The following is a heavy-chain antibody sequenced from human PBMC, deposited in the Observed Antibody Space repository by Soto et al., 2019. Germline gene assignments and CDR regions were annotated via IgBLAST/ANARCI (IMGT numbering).Heavy chain of an antibody. CDR3: ARGGSESDY. Sequence: EVKLVESGGGLVQPGGSLRVSCAASGFTFSHYWMTWVRQAPGKGLEWVANIKEDGTEEHYVDSVKGRFTISRDNAMNSLNFQMNSLTAADTAVYFCARGGSESDYWGQGTLVTVSS. J-gene: IGHJ4*02. D-gene: IGHD3-10*01. CDR1: GFTFSHYW. V-gene: IGHV3-7*04. CDR2: IKEDGTEE.